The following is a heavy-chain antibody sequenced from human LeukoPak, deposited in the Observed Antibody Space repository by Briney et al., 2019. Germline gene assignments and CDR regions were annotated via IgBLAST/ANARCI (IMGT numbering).Heavy chain of an antibody. Sequence: ASVKVSCKASGCTFTSYYMHWVRQAPGQGLEWMGIINPSGGSTSYAQKFQGRVTMTRNTSTSTVYMELSSLRSEDTAVYYCARAGRSSSWHKTIDYWGQGTLVTVSS. D-gene: IGHD6-13*01. CDR2: INPSGGST. CDR3: ARAGRSSSWHKTIDY. J-gene: IGHJ4*02. V-gene: IGHV1-46*01. CDR1: GCTFTSYY.